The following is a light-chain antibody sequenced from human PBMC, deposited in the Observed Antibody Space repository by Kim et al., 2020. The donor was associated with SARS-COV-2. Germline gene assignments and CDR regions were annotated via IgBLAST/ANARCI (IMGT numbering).Light chain of an antibody. CDR2: YDS. CDR1: NIGGHS. J-gene: IGLJ1*01. V-gene: IGLV3-21*01. CDR3: QVWDTDTDDYV. Sequence: SYELTQPPSVSVAPGQTARITCGGNNIGGHSVHWYQQKPGQAPVLVIYYDSDRPSGIPERFSGSKAATTATLTISRVEAGDEADHYCQVWDTDTDDYVFG.